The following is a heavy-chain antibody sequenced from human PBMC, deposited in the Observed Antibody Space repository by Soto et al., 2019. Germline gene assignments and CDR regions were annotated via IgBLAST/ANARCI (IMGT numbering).Heavy chain of an antibody. D-gene: IGHD3-3*01. J-gene: IGHJ4*02. CDR1: GFTFSSYS. CDR3: ARDRSTYYDFWSGYYAKKDFDY. Sequence: PGGSLRLSCAASGFTFSSYSMNWVRQAPGKGLEWVSSISSSSSYIYYADSVKGRFTISRDNAKNSLYLQMNSLRAEDTAVYYCARDRSTYYDFWSGYYAKKDFDYWGQGTLVTVSS. V-gene: IGHV3-21*01. CDR2: ISSSSSYI.